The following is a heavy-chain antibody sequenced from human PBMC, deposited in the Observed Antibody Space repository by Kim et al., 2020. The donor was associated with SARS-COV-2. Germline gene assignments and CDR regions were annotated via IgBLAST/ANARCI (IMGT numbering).Heavy chain of an antibody. V-gene: IGHV3-73*01. J-gene: IGHJ4*02. Sequence: GGSLRLSCAASGFILSDSFLHWVRQASGKGPEWVGRIRGRANSDATVYAASVKGRFIISRDDSQNMAYLQMNSLETEDTAVYYCSSTTEAPASNVYWGQGTLVTVSS. CDR2: IRGRANSDAT. CDR3: SSTTEAPASNVY. CDR1: GFILSDSF. D-gene: IGHD4-4*01.